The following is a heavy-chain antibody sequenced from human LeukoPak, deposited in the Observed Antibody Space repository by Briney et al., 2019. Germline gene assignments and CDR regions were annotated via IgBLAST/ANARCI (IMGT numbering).Heavy chain of an antibody. CDR1: GYTFTSYY. D-gene: IGHD6-19*01. J-gene: IGHJ4*02. CDR2: INPSGGST. Sequence: ASVKVSCKASGYTFTSYYMHWVRQAPGQGLEWMGIINPSGGSTSYAQKFQGRVTMTEDTSTDTAYMELSSLRSEDTAVYYCATGTRSGRVADPFDYWGQGTLVTVSS. V-gene: IGHV1-46*01. CDR3: ATGTRSGRVADPFDY.